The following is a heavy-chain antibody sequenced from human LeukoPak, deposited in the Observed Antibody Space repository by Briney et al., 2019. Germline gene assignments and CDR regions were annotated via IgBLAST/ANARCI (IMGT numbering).Heavy chain of an antibody. CDR3: ARGLPQEDNLFDY. V-gene: IGHV1-3*01. Sequence: ASVKVSCKASGYTFTSYAMHWVRQAPGQRLEWMGWINAGNGNTKYSQKFQGRVTFTRDTSASTAYMELSSLRSEDTAVYYCARGLPQEDNLFDYWGQGTLVTVSS. D-gene: IGHD1-1*01. CDR1: GYTFTSYA. J-gene: IGHJ4*02. CDR2: INAGNGNT.